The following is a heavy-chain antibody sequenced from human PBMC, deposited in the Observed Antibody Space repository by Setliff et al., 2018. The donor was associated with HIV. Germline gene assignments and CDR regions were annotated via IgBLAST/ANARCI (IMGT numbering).Heavy chain of an antibody. CDR2: LYTSGST. CDR1: GGSISSGSYY. J-gene: IGHJ3*02. CDR3: ARYYYGSGSRRGTFDI. V-gene: IGHV4-61*02. D-gene: IGHD3-10*01. Sequence: SETLSLTCTVSGGSISSGSYYWSWIRRPAGKGLEWIGRLYTSGSTNYSPSPKSRVTISVDTSKNQFSLKLSSVTAADTAVYYCARYYYGSGSRRGTFDIWGQGTMVTVSS.